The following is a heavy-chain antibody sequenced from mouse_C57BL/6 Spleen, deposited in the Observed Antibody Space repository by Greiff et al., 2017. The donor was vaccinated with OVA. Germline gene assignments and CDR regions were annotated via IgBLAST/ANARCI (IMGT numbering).Heavy chain of an antibody. Sequence: DVKLVESGGGLVQPKGSLKLSCAASGFSFNTYAMNWVRQAPGKGLEWVARIRSKSNNYATYYADSVKDRFTISRDDSESMLYLQMNNLKTEDTAMYYCVRGYYGSSYSDWYFDVWGTGTTVTVSS. D-gene: IGHD1-1*01. CDR1: GFSFNTYA. CDR3: VRGYYGSSYSDWYFDV. J-gene: IGHJ1*03. V-gene: IGHV10-1*01. CDR2: IRSKSNNYAT.